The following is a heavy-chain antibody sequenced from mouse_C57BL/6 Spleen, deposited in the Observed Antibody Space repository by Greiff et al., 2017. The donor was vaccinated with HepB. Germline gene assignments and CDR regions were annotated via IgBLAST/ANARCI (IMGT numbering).Heavy chain of an antibody. Sequence: VQLQQSGPELVKPGASVKLSCKASGYTFTSYDINWVKQRPGQGLEWIGWIYPRDGSTKYNEKLKGKATLTVDTSSSTAYMELHSLTSEDSAVYFCASGGAYYYGHYFDYWGQGTTLTVSS. CDR3: ASGGAYYYGHYFDY. D-gene: IGHD1-1*01. V-gene: IGHV1-85*01. CDR1: GYTFTSYD. CDR2: IYPRDGST. J-gene: IGHJ2*01.